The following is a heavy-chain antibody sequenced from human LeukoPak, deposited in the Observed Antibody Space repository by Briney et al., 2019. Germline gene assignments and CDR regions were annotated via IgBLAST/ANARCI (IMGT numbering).Heavy chain of an antibody. CDR2: FDPEDGET. D-gene: IGHD3-16*02. CDR3: ATDQYYVWGSYRYRESAFDI. CDR1: GYTLTELS. V-gene: IGHV1-24*01. J-gene: IGHJ3*02. Sequence: ASVKVSCKVSGYTLTELSMHWVRQAPGKGLEWMGGFDPEDGETIYAQKFQGRVTMTEDTSTDTAYMELSSLRSEDTAVYYCATDQYYVWGSYRYRESAFDIWGRGTMVTVSS.